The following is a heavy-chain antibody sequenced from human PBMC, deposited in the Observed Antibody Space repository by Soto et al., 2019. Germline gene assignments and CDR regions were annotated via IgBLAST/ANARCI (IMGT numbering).Heavy chain of an antibody. J-gene: IGHJ3*02. D-gene: IGHD4-17*01. CDR2: MNPNSGNP. CDR3: ARTRTHDYGGNDAFDI. V-gene: IGHV1-8*01. Sequence: QVQLVQSGAEVKKPGASVKVSCKASGYTFTSYDINWVRQATGQGLEWMGWMNPNSGNPGHAQKFQGRGPMTRNTTISTAYMELSSLGSEVTAEYYRARTRTHDYGGNDAFDIWGQGTMVTVSS. CDR1: GYTFTSYD.